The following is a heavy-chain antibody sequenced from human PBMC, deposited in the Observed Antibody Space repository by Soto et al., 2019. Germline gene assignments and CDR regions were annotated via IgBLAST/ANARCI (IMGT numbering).Heavy chain of an antibody. CDR2: IYYSGST. CDR1: GGSISSGGYY. V-gene: IGHV4-31*03. D-gene: IGHD4-17*01. CDR3: ASMSYGDYLDWYFDL. J-gene: IGHJ2*01. Sequence: QVQLQESGPGLVKPSQTLSLTCTVSGGSISSGGYYWSWIRQHPGKGLEWIGDIYYSGSTYYNPSLTSRVTITVDASKNQFFLKLSSVTAADTAVYYGASMSYGDYLDWYFDLWGRGTLVTVSS.